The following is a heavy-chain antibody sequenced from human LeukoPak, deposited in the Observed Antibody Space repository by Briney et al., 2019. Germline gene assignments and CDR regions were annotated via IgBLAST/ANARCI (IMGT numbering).Heavy chain of an antibody. V-gene: IGHV3-23*01. Sequence: GGSLILSCATSGFTFSSYAMSWVRQAPGKGLEWVSGIGASGGSTYYADSVKGRFTISRDNSKNTLYLQMNSLRAEDTAVYYCARGSSVAGHFDYWGQGTLVTVSS. CDR2: IGASGGST. D-gene: IGHD6-19*01. J-gene: IGHJ4*02. CDR1: GFTFSSYA. CDR3: ARGSSVAGHFDY.